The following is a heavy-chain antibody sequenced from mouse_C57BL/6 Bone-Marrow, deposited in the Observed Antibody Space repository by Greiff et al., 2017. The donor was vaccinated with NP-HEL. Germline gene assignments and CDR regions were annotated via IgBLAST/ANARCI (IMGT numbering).Heavy chain of an antibody. CDR2: INPGSGGT. Sequence: QVHVKQSGAELVRPGTSVKVSCKASGYAFTNYLIEWVKQRPGQGLEWIGVINPGSGGTNYNEKFKGKATLTSDKSSSTAYMQLSSLTSEDSAVYFCARSAVVAPFDYWGQGTTLTVSS. CDR3: ARSAVVAPFDY. D-gene: IGHD1-1*01. V-gene: IGHV1-54*01. CDR1: GYAFTNYL. J-gene: IGHJ2*01.